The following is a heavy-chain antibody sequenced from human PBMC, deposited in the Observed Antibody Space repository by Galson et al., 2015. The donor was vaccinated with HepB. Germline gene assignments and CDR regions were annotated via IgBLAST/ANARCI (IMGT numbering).Heavy chain of an antibody. CDR1: GFTFSSYA. V-gene: IGHV3-33*07. CDR3: ARGAAAGDPYYYYYYGMDV. Sequence: SLRLSCAASGFTFSSYAMFWVRQAPGKGLEWVAIIWFDGSNKYYADSVKGRFTISRDNSKNTLYLQMNSLRADDTAVYYCARGAAAGDPYYYYYYGMDVWGQGTTVTVSS. D-gene: IGHD6-13*01. J-gene: IGHJ6*02. CDR2: IWFDGSNK.